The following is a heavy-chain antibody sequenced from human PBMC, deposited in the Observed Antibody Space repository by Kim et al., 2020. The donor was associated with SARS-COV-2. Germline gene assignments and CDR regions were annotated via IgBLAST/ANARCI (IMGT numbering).Heavy chain of an antibody. CDR3: ARELSGWFDP. V-gene: IGHV4-31*03. D-gene: IGHD3-3*01. CDR1: GGSISSGGYY. Sequence: SETLSLTCTVSGGSISSGGYYWSWIRQHPGKGLEWIGYIYYSGSTYYNPSLKSRLTISVDTSKNQFSLKLSSVTAADTAVYYCARELSGWFDPWGQGTLVTVSS. J-gene: IGHJ5*02. CDR2: IYYSGST.